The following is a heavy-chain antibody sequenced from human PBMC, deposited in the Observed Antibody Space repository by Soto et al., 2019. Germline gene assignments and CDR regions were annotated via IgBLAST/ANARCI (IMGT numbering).Heavy chain of an antibody. CDR2: VYYSGST. CDR3: GRGAVTTRLEYFQH. CDR1: GGSISSGGYY. Sequence: SETLSLTCTVSGGSISSGGYYWSWIRQHPGKGLEWIGYVYYSGSTYYNPSLKSRVTISVDTSKNQFSLKLSSVTAAVTAVYYCGRGAVTTRLEYFQHWGQGTLVTVSS. V-gene: IGHV4-31*03. J-gene: IGHJ1*01. D-gene: IGHD4-17*01.